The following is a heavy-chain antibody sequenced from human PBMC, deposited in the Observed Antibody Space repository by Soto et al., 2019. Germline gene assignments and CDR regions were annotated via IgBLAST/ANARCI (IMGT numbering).Heavy chain of an antibody. D-gene: IGHD2-15*01. J-gene: IGHJ4*02. CDR2: IIPIFGTA. Sequence: SVKVSCKASGGTFSSYSISWVRQAPGQGLEWMGGIIPIFGTANYAQKFQGRVTITADESTSTAYMELSSLRSEDTAVYYCARDKSCSGGSCYSGPYDYWGQGTLVTSPQ. CDR3: ARDKSCSGGSCYSGPYDY. CDR1: GGTFSSYS. V-gene: IGHV1-69*13.